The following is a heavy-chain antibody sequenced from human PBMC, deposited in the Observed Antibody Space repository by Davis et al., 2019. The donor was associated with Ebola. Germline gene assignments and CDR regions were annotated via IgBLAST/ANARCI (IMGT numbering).Heavy chain of an antibody. J-gene: IGHJ4*02. CDR1: GFTFSSYS. CDR3: AREGNGYDYVWGSLDY. CDR2: ISSSSSTI. D-gene: IGHD3-16*01. V-gene: IGHV3-48*02. Sequence: GGSLRLSCAASGFTFSSYSMNWVRQAPGKGLEWVSYISSSSSTIYYADSVKGRFTISRDNAKNSLYLQMNSLRDEDTAVYYCAREGNGYDYVWGSLDYWGQGTLVTVSS.